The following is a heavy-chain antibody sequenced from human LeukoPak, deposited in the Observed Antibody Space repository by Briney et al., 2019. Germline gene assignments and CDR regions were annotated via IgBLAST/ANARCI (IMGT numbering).Heavy chain of an antibody. D-gene: IGHD4-11*01. CDR2: IYYSGST. CDR1: GGSISSGDSY. V-gene: IGHV4-30-4*08. CDR3: ARENTGYSDYPPFDY. J-gene: IGHJ4*02. Sequence: PSETLSLTCTVSGGSISSGDSYWTWIRQPPRKGLEWIGYIYYSGSTYSNPSLKSRVTISIETSKNQFSLNLNSVTAADTAVYYSARENTGYSDYPPFDYWGQGTLVTVS.